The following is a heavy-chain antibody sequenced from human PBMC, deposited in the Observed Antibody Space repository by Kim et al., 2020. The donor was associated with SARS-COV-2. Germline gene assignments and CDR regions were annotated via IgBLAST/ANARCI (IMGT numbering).Heavy chain of an antibody. CDR3: ARITIFGVVNFDY. Sequence: SETLSLTCTVSGGSISSSSYYWGWIRQPPGKGLEWIGSIYYSGSTYYNPSLKSRVTISVDTSKNQFSLKLSSVTAADTAVYYCARITIFGVVNFDYWGQGTLVTVSS. CDR2: IYYSGST. D-gene: IGHD3-3*01. CDR1: GGSISSSSYY. V-gene: IGHV4-39*07. J-gene: IGHJ4*02.